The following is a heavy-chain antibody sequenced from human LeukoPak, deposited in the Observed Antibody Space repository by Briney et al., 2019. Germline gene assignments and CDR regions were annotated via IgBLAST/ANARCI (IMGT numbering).Heavy chain of an antibody. Sequence: NPSETLSLTCTVSGGSISSYYWSWIRQSPGKGLEWIGYIYYSGSTNYNPSLKSRVTISVDTSKNQFSLKLSSVTAADTAVYYCARPYYYGSGSWADWGQGTLVTVSS. CDR2: IYYSGST. CDR1: GGSISSYY. V-gene: IGHV4-59*08. J-gene: IGHJ4*02. CDR3: ARPYYYGSGSWAD. D-gene: IGHD3-10*01.